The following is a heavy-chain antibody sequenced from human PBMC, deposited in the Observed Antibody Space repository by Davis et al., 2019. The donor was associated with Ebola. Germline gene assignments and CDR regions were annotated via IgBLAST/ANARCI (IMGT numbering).Heavy chain of an antibody. V-gene: IGHV3-48*03. D-gene: IGHD6-6*01. J-gene: IGHJ6*02. CDR1: GFTFSSYE. Sequence: GGSLRLSCAASGFTFSSYEMNWVRQAPGKGLEWVSYISSSGSTIYYADSVKGRFTISRDNAKNTLYLQMNSLRAEDTAVYYCARGGVGIAARLYYYYGMDVWGQGTTVTVSS. CDR2: ISSSGSTI. CDR3: ARGGVGIAARLYYYYGMDV.